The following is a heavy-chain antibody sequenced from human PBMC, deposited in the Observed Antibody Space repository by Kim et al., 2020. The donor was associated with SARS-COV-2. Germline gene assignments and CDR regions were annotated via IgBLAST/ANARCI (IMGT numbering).Heavy chain of an antibody. V-gene: IGHV4-59*13. J-gene: IGHJ4*02. Sequence: SETLSRTCTVSGGSISSYYWSWIRQPPGKGLEWIGYIYYSGSTNYNPSLKSRVTISVDTSKNQFSLKLSSVTAADTAVYYCARGGIRARVDYWGQGTLVTVSS. D-gene: IGHD1-20*01. CDR1: GGSISSYY. CDR2: IYYSGST. CDR3: ARGGIRARVDY.